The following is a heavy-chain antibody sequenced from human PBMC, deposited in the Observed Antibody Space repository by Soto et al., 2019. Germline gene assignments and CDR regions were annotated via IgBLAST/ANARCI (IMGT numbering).Heavy chain of an antibody. CDR3: AKPGDYVWGSYRYTSFFDY. CDR2: ISGSCGST. Sequence: GGSLRLSCAASGFTFSSYAMSWVRQAPGKGLEWVSAISGSCGSTYYADSVKGRFTISRDNSKNTLYLQMNSLRAEDTAVYYCAKPGDYVWGSYRYTSFFDYWGQGTLVTVSS. J-gene: IGHJ4*02. V-gene: IGHV3-23*01. CDR1: GFTFSSYA. D-gene: IGHD3-16*02.